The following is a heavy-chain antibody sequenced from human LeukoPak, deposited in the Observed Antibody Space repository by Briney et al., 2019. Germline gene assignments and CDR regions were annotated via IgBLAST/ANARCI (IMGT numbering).Heavy chain of an antibody. V-gene: IGHV3-30*18. J-gene: IGHJ4*02. CDR3: AKGAVDTAMVSDY. Sequence: PAGSLTLSCAASGFTFSSYGMLWVRPAPGKGLEWVAVISYDGSNKCYADSVKGRFTISRDNSKNTLYLQMNSLRAEDTAVYYCAKGAVDTAMVSDYWGQGTLVTVSS. CDR1: GFTFSSYG. D-gene: IGHD5-18*01. CDR2: ISYDGSNK.